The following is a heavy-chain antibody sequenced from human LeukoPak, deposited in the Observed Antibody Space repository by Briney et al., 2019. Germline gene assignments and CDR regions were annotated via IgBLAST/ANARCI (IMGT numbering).Heavy chain of an antibody. J-gene: IGHJ1*01. Sequence: ASVKVSCKASGGTFSSYAISWVRQAPGQGLEWMGGITPIFGTANYAQKFQGRVTITADESTSTAYMELSSLRSEDTAVYYCASEAAAGLTRQHWGQGTLVTVSS. D-gene: IGHD6-13*01. V-gene: IGHV1-69*13. CDR1: GGTFSSYA. CDR2: ITPIFGTA. CDR3: ASEAAAGLTRQH.